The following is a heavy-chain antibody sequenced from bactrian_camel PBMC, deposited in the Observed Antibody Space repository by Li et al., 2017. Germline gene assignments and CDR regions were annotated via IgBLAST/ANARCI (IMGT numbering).Heavy chain of an antibody. J-gene: IGHJ4*01. Sequence: EVQLVESGGGSVQEGQSLKLSCAISGYATSHYCIAWFRLSSGKEREEVAHIYARNGRSDVADSVKGRFTVSQDDAKYTVYLRMNSLKPEDTAMYYCQTNFPCEVYEGLGTQVTVS. V-gene: IGHV3S35*01. D-gene: IGHD6*01. CDR2: IYARNGRS. CDR1: GYATSHYC.